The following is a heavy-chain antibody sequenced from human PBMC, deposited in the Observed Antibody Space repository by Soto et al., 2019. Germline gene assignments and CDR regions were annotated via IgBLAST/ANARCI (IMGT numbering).Heavy chain of an antibody. CDR3: AIPAAGDFDY. CDR2: IYHSGTT. CDR1: GASISNTNW. J-gene: IGHJ4*02. D-gene: IGHD6-13*01. Sequence: QVQLQESGPGLVEPSGTLSLTCAVSGASISNTNWWSWVRQPPGKGLEWIGEIYHSGTTNCDPSLKSRVTISVDKSKNQFSLKLSSVTAADTAVYHCAIPAAGDFDYWGQGTLVTVSS. V-gene: IGHV4-4*02.